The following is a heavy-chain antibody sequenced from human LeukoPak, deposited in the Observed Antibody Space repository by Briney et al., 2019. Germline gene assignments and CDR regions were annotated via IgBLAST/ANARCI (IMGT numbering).Heavy chain of an antibody. Sequence: SVKVSCKASGGTFSCYAISWVRQAPGQGLEWMGGIIPIFGTANYAQKFQGRVTITADESTSTAYMELSSLRSEDTAVYYCARGMVRGKPIILPPTYWGQGTLVTVSS. V-gene: IGHV1-69*13. D-gene: IGHD3-10*01. CDR3: ARGMVRGKPIILPPTY. CDR1: GGTFSCYA. J-gene: IGHJ4*02. CDR2: IIPIFGTA.